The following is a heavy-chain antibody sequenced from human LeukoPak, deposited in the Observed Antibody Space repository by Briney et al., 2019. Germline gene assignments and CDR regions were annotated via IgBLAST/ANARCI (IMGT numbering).Heavy chain of an antibody. CDR1: GFTFSSYS. Sequence: GGSLRLSCAASGFTFSSYSMNWVRQAPGKGLEWVSSISSRSTYIYHTDSVKGRFTISRDNAKNSLYLQMNSLRAEDTAVYHCARVANSSWYYYYYMDVWGKGTTVTVSS. J-gene: IGHJ6*03. CDR2: ISSRSTYI. V-gene: IGHV3-21*01. D-gene: IGHD6-13*01. CDR3: ARVANSSWYYYYYMDV.